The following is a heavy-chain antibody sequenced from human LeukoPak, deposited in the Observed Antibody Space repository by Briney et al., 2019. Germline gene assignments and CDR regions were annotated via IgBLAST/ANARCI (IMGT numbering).Heavy chain of an antibody. Sequence: GGSLRLSCAASGFTFSTYAMSWVRQAPGKGLDWVSALSESGDKTYYADSVRGRFTISRGNSKNTLYLQMNSLRAEDTALYYCAKGGLWSSGWSLFDYWGQGTLVTVSS. D-gene: IGHD6-19*01. CDR3: AKGGLWSSGWSLFDY. J-gene: IGHJ4*02. V-gene: IGHV3-23*01. CDR1: GFTFSTYA. CDR2: LSESGDKT.